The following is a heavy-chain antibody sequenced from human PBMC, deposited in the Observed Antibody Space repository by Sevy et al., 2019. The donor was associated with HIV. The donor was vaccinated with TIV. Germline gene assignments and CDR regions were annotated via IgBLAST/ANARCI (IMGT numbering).Heavy chain of an antibody. V-gene: IGHV3-11*04. J-gene: IGHJ4*02. CDR1: GFMFSDYY. Sequence: GGSLRLTCVTSGFMFSDYYMSWIRQAPGQGPEWVSHISSTGTIYYADSVKGRFTISRDSAKNSLYLQMTGLRVEDTAVYYCARSVGISAAVPDYWDQGTLVTVSS. CDR3: ARSVGISAAVPDY. CDR2: ISSTGTI. D-gene: IGHD6-13*01.